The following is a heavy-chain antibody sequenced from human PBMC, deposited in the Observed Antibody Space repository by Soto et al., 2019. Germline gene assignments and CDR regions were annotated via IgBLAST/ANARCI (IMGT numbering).Heavy chain of an antibody. CDR3: TSDTFGLRDT. CDR1: VFTFAFYW. Sequence: AGGSLRLSCTASVFTFAFYWMHWFRQTPGKGLVWVSRINPEGTTTNYADSVEGRFTISRDNAKSALYLQMNSLSAEDTAIYYCTSDTFGLRDTWGQGTLVTVSS. V-gene: IGHV3-74*01. J-gene: IGHJ5*02. D-gene: IGHD3-16*01. CDR2: INPEGTTT.